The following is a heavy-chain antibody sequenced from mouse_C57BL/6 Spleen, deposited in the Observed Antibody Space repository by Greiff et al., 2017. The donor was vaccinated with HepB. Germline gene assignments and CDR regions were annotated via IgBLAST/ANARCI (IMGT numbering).Heavy chain of an antibody. J-gene: IGHJ3*01. D-gene: IGHD1-1*01. CDR3: ASPYYYGPAWFAY. CDR1: GFTFSDYG. CDR2: ISSGSSTI. V-gene: IGHV5-17*01. Sequence: EVNLVESGGGLVKPGGSLKLSCAASGFTFSDYGMHWVRQAPEKGLEWVAYISSGSSTIYYADTVKGRFTISRDNAKNTLFLQMTSLRSEDTAMYYCASPYYYGPAWFAYWGQGTLVTVSA.